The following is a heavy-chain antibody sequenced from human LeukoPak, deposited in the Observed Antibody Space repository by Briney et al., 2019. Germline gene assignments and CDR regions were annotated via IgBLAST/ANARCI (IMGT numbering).Heavy chain of an antibody. CDR3: ARVKGEQLVPIY. CDR2: INPNSGGT. J-gene: IGHJ4*02. Sequence: ASVKLSCKASGYTFTGYYMHWVRQAPGQGLEWIGWINPNSGGTNYAQKFQGRVTMPRDTSISTAYMELSRLRSDDRAVYYCARVKGEQLVPIYWGQGNLVTVSS. CDR1: GYTFTGYY. V-gene: IGHV1-2*02. D-gene: IGHD6-13*01.